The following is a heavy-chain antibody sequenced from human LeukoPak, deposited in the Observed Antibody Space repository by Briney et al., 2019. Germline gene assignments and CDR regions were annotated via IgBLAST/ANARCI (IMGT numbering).Heavy chain of an antibody. CDR3: ARDFLDYGDYESLDY. J-gene: IGHJ4*02. V-gene: IGHV1-46*01. D-gene: IGHD4-17*01. CDR1: GYTFTSYY. CDR2: INPSGGST. Sequence: ASVKVSCKASGYTFTSYYMHWVRQAPGQGLERMGIINPSGGSTSYAQKLRGRVTMTTDTSTSTAYMELRSLRSDDTAVYYCARDFLDYGDYESLDYWGQGTLVTVSS.